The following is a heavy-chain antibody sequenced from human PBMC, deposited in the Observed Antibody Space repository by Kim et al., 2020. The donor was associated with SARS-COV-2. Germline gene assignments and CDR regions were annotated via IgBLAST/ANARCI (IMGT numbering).Heavy chain of an antibody. CDR3: AKVGRYSRAEFDH. V-gene: IGHV3-23*01. Sequence: GGSLILSCAASGFRFSSYAMTWVRQAPGKGREWISLISGGDTTYYADSVKGRCTISRENSKNTVYLQWNTLRADDTAIYYCAKVGRYSRAEFDHWGQGALVTVSS. CDR1: GFRFSSYA. D-gene: IGHD6-13*01. J-gene: IGHJ4*02. CDR2: ISGGDTT.